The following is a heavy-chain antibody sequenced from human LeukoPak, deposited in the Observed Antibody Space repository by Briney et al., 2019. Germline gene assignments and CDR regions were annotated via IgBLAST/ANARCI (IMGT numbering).Heavy chain of an antibody. Sequence: SETLSLTCTVSGGSISCGGYYWSWIRQHPGKGLEWIGYIYYSGSTYYNPSLKSRVTISVDTSKNQFSLKLSSVTAADTAVYYCARAHYDFWSGYYTPFDYWGQGTLVTVSS. D-gene: IGHD3-3*01. J-gene: IGHJ4*02. CDR2: IYYSGST. CDR3: ARAHYDFWSGYYTPFDY. CDR1: GGSISCGGYY. V-gene: IGHV4-31*03.